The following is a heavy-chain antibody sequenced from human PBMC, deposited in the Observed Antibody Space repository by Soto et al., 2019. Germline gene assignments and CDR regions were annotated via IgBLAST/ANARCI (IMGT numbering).Heavy chain of an antibody. CDR2: IIPIFGTA. CDR1: GGTFSSYA. V-gene: IGHV1-69*13. J-gene: IGHJ5*02. CDR3: ARSGKVCSGGSCYLSHNWFDP. D-gene: IGHD2-15*01. Sequence: SVKVSCKASGGTFSSYAISWVRQAPGQGLEWMGGIIPIFGTANYAQKFQGRVTITADESTSTAYMELSSLRSEDTAVYYCARSGKVCSGGSCYLSHNWFDPWGQGTLVTVSS.